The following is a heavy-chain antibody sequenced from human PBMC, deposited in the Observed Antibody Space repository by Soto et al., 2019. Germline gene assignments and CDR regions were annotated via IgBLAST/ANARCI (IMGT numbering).Heavy chain of an antibody. J-gene: IGHJ6*02. V-gene: IGHV4-4*07. CDR3: ARDGLDYQTASEFYYYGMDV. CDR1: GGPISSYY. Sequence: SETLSLTCTVSGGPISSYYWSWIRQPAGKGLEWIGRIYTSGSTNYNPSLKSRVTMSVDTSKNQFSLKLSSVTAADTAVYYCARDGLDYQTASEFYYYGMDVWGQGTTVTVSS. CDR2: IYTSGST. D-gene: IGHD3-10*01.